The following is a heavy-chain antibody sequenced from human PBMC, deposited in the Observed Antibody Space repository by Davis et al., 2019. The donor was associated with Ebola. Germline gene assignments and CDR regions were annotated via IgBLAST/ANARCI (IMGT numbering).Heavy chain of an antibody. CDR1: GGSISSSSYY. D-gene: IGHD3-22*01. Sequence: PSETLSLTCTVSGGSISSSSYYWGWIRQPPGKGLEWIGSIYYSGSTYYNPSLKSRVTISVDTSKNQFSLKLSSVTAADTAVYYCARPPVYYDSSQDAFDIWGQGTMVTVSS. J-gene: IGHJ3*02. CDR2: IYYSGST. V-gene: IGHV4-39*01. CDR3: ARPPVYYDSSQDAFDI.